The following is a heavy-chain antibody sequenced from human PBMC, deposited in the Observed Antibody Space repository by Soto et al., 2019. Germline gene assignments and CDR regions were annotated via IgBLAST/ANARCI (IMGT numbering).Heavy chain of an antibody. V-gene: IGHV3-66*01. D-gene: IGHD4-17*01. CDR1: GFTVSRNF. J-gene: IGHJ4*02. Sequence: EVQLVVSGGGLVQPGGSLRLSCAASGFTVSRNFMSWVRQAPGKGLEWVSIIYSDGSTYYADSVKGRFTISRDNSKNTLYFQLDSLRADDTAVYYCASRRNPYGAYDYWGQGTLVTVSS. CDR2: IYSDGST. CDR3: ASRRNPYGAYDY.